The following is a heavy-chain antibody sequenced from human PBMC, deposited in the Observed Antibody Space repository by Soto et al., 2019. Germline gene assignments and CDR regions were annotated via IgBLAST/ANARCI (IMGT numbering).Heavy chain of an antibody. Sequence: SETLSLTCAVSGGSISSGGYSWSWIRQPPGKGLEWIGYIYHSGSTYYNPSLKSRVTISVDRSKNQFSLKLSSVTAADTAVYYCAKGDGYSGKGDWFNPWGQGTQVTVSS. CDR2: IYHSGST. V-gene: IGHV4-30-2*01. CDR3: AKGDGYSGKGDWFNP. J-gene: IGHJ5*02. CDR1: GGSISSGGYS. D-gene: IGHD5-12*01.